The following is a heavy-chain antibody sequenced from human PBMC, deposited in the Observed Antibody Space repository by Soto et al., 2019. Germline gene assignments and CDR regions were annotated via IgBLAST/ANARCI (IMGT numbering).Heavy chain of an antibody. Sequence: SETLSLTCTVSGGSISSYYWSWIRQPPGKGLEWIGYIYYSGSTNYNPSLKSRVTISVDTSKNQFSLKLSSVTAADTAVYYCASFSGSIDAFDIWGQGTMVTVSS. CDR1: GGSISSYY. J-gene: IGHJ3*02. D-gene: IGHD1-26*01. CDR3: ASFSGSIDAFDI. CDR2: IYYSGST. V-gene: IGHV4-59*01.